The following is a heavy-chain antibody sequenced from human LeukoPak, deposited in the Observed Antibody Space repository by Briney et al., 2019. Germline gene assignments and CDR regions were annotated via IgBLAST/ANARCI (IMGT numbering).Heavy chain of an antibody. Sequence: ASVKVSCKALRYTFTSNYMQWVRQARGQGPEWMGVISTSGGSTTSAQKFQGRVTLTRDMSTSTDYLELSSMRSEDTAVYYCARDNSVRDEAWWFNPWGQGTLVTVSS. CDR2: ISTSGGST. D-gene: IGHD5-24*01. CDR3: ARDNSVRDEAWWFNP. J-gene: IGHJ5*02. V-gene: IGHV1-46*01. CDR1: RYTFTSNY.